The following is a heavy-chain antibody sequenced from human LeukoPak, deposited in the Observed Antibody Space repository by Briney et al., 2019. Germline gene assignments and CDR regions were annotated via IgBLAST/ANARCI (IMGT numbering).Heavy chain of an antibody. Sequence: GGSLRLSCAASAITFSEYNMSWIRQAPGRGAEWVSYISGTRLTIFYADSVKGRFTISRDNAKNSLYLQMNSLRAEDTAVYYCARMIADRPHYYYYMDVWGTGTTVTVSS. J-gene: IGHJ6*03. D-gene: IGHD6-6*01. CDR2: ISGTRLTI. CDR3: ARMIADRPHYYYYMDV. CDR1: AITFSEYN. V-gene: IGHV3-11*04.